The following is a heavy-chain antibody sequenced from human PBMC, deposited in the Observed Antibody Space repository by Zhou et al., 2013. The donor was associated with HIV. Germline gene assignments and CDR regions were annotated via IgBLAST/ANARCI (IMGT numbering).Heavy chain of an antibody. Sequence: QVQLVQSGAEVKKPGSSVKVSCKASGGTFSSYAISWVRQAPGQGLEWMGGIIPIFGTANYAQKFKGRVTITTDESTSTAYMELSSLVSEDTAVYYCARASDEQQQLVQDAFDIWGQGTMVTVSS. CDR2: IIPIFGTA. V-gene: IGHV1-69*05. J-gene: IGHJ3*02. CDR3: ARASDEQQQLVQDAFDI. D-gene: IGHD6-13*01. CDR1: GGTFSSYA.